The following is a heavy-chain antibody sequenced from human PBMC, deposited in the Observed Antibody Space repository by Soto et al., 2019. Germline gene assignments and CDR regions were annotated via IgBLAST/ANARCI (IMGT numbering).Heavy chain of an antibody. CDR2: IYPGDSDT. CDR1: GYSFTSYW. V-gene: IGHV5-51*01. D-gene: IGHD3-16*02. CDR3: ARITDYIWGSYRFRWFDP. J-gene: IGHJ5*02. Sequence: GDSLKISWKGSGYSFTSYWIGWVRQMPGKGLEWMGIIYPGDSDTRYSPSFQGQVTISADKSISTAYLQWSSLKASDTAMYYCARITDYIWGSYRFRWFDPWGQGTLVTVSS.